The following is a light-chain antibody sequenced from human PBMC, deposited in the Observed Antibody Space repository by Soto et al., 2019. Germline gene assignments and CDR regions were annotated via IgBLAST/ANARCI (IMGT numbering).Light chain of an antibody. CDR1: SSDVGSNNL. Sequence: QSALTQPASVSGSPGQSITISCTGTSSDVGSNNLVSWYQQYPGKAPKVMIYEVSRRPSGVSNRFSGSKSGNTASLTISGLQDEDEADYYCCSNAGSGTYVFGTGTKLTVL. J-gene: IGLJ1*01. CDR2: EVS. V-gene: IGLV2-23*02. CDR3: CSNAGSGTYV.